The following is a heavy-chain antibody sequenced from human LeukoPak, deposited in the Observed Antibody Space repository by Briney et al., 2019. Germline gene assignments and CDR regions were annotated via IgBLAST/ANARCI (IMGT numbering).Heavy chain of an antibody. Sequence: ASVKVSCKVSGYTLTELSIHWVRQAPGKRLEWMGGFDPEDGETIYAQKFQGRVTMTEDTSTDTAYMELRSLRSDDTAVYYCARGGGLAAAGFYYFDYWGQGTLVTVSS. CDR3: ARGGGLAAAGFYYFDY. CDR2: FDPEDGET. V-gene: IGHV1-24*01. J-gene: IGHJ4*02. D-gene: IGHD6-13*01. CDR1: GYTLTELS.